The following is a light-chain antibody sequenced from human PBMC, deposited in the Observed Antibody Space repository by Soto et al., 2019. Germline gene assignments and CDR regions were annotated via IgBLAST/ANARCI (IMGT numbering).Light chain of an antibody. J-gene: IGLJ2*01. CDR2: EVT. CDR1: SSNIGAGYD. CDR3: SSYTSSSTVL. V-gene: IGLV1-40*01. Sequence: QSVLTQPPSVSGAPGQRVTISCTGSSSNIGAGYDVHWYQQLPGTAPKLMIYEVTNRPSGVSNRFSGSKSANTAYLTISGLQAEDEADYYCSSYTSSSTVLFGGGTKVTVL.